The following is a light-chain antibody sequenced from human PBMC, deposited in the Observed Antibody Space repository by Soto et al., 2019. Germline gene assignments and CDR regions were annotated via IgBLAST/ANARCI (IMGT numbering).Light chain of an antibody. CDR3: ASWDTSLNSVV. CDR1: SSNIGINI. Sequence: QSVLTQPPSVSAAPGQKVTISCSGGSSNIGINIVSWYQQLPGTAPKLLIYEDNKRPSGIPDRFSGSKSGTSATLGITAHQTGDEADYYCASWDTSLNSVVFGGGTKLTVL. J-gene: IGLJ2*01. CDR2: EDN. V-gene: IGLV1-51*02.